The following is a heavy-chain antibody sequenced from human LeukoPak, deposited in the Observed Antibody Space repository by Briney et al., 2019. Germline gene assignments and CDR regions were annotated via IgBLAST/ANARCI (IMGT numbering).Heavy chain of an antibody. CDR2: IKRDGSQK. CDR3: AKRLKRNYYYHYAMDV. V-gene: IGHV3-7*03. CDR1: GFIFSSNW. Sequence: GGSLRLSCAAPGFIFSSNWMGWVRQAPGKGLEWVAHIKRDGSQKYYLDSVKGRFTISRDNAKNSLYLQMNSLRAEDTALYHCAKRLKRNYYYHYAMDVWGQGTTVTVSS. D-gene: IGHD3-22*01. J-gene: IGHJ6*02.